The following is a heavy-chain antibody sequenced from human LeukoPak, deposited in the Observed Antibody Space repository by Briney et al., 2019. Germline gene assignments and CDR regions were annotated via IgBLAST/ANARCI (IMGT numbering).Heavy chain of an antibody. V-gene: IGHV3-23*01. J-gene: IGHJ5*02. CDR3: AKSFEVDYWFDP. CDR1: GFTFSSYA. Sequence: GGSLRLSCAASGFTFSSYAMSWVRQAPGQGLEWVSGISGSGGSTYYADSVKGRFTISRDNSKNTLYLQMNSLRAEDTAVYYCAKSFEVDYWFDPWGQGTLVTVSS. D-gene: IGHD3-3*01. CDR2: ISGSGGST.